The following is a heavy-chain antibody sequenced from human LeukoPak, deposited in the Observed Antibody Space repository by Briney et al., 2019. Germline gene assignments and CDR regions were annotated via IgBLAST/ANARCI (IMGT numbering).Heavy chain of an antibody. CDR3: ASSRSSSGWSLIDY. CDR1: GGSINSYY. Sequence: SEALSLTCTVSGGSINSYYWSWIRQPPGKGLEWVGYIYYSGSTNYKPSLKRRVTISVDTSKNQFSLKVSSVTAADTAVYYCASSRSSSGWSLIDYWGQGALVTVSS. V-gene: IGHV4-59*01. D-gene: IGHD6-19*01. J-gene: IGHJ4*02. CDR2: IYYSGST.